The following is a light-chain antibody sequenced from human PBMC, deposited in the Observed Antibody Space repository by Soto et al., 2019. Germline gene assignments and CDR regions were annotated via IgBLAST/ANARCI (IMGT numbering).Light chain of an antibody. CDR3: SSYISSSTLV. CDR2: DVN. J-gene: IGLJ2*01. Sequence: QSVLTQPASVSGSPGHSITISCTGTSSDVGGYNYVSWYQQHPGKAPKLMIYDVNNRPSGVSNRFSGSSSGNTASLTISGLQAEDEADYYCSSYISSSTLVFGGGTQLTV. V-gene: IGLV2-14*01. CDR1: SSDVGGYNY.